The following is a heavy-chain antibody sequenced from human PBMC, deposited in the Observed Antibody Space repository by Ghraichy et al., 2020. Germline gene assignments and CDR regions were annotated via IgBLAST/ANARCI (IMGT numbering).Heavy chain of an antibody. CDR1: GFPFSGST. J-gene: IGHJ4*02. Sequence: LSLTCGASGFPFSGSTMSWVRQAPGKGLEWVSSITSPSNTIYYANSVKDRLTISRDNVKNSLFLQMNSLRDEDTAVYYCARDSRSFSYWVQGTLINVTP. CDR3: ARDSRSFSY. V-gene: IGHV3-48*02. CDR2: ITSPSNTI. D-gene: IGHD2-2*01.